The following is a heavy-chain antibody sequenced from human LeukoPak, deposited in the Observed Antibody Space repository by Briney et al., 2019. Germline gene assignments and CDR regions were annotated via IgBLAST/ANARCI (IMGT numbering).Heavy chain of an antibody. V-gene: IGHV3-23*01. CDR2: IGSRGVSA. Sequence: PGGSLRLSCAPSGFSFSSFWMSWVRQAPGKGLEWVSAIGSRGVSAYYADSVKGRFSISRDNSKNTAYLQMNSLRAEDTAVYFCAKGIGRTGSSGNLDFRRSVGWDAFDVWGQGTLVTVSS. D-gene: IGHD3-10*01. J-gene: IGHJ3*01. CDR3: AKGIGRTGSSGNLDFRRSVGWDAFDV. CDR1: GFSFSSFW.